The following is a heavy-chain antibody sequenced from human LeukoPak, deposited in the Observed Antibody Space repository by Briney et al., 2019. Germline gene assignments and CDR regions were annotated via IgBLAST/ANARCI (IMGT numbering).Heavy chain of an antibody. J-gene: IGHJ6*02. CDR1: GFTFSSYS. Sequence: GGSLRLSCAASGFTFSSYSMIWVRQAPGKGLEWVSYISSSSSTIYYADSVKGRFTISRDNAKNSLYLQMNSLRADDTAVYYCAKDVKGSYGMDVWGQGTTVTVSS. CDR3: AKDVKGSYGMDV. CDR2: ISSSSSTI. V-gene: IGHV3-48*01.